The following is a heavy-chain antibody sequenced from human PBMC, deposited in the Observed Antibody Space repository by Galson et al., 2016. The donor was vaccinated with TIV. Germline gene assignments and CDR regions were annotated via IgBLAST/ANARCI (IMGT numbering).Heavy chain of an antibody. D-gene: IGHD6-6*01. CDR3: VRDLEFSRSSGDR. V-gene: IGHV7-4-1*02. CDR2: INPTTGKS. J-gene: IGHJ5*02. CDR1: GYSFSSYA. Sequence: SVKVSCKASGYSFSSYAMHWVRQAPGQGLEWMGLINPTTGKSTYAQGFTGRFVFSFDTSVSTSYLEISSLKADGTAVYYCVRDLEFSRSSGDRWGQGTLVTVSS.